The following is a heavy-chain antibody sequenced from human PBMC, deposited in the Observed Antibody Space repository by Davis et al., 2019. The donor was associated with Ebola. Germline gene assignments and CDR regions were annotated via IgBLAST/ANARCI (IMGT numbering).Heavy chain of an antibody. CDR1: GFSFSRFA. J-gene: IGHJ6*04. V-gene: IGHV3-30-3*01. CDR3: ARDQIVVVVAATSPYYYYGMDV. CDR2: ISFDGTNK. Sequence: GESLKISCAGSGFSFSRFAIHWVRQAPGKGLEWVSVISFDGTNKYYPDSVKGRFSIARDNSKNTVYLQMNSLRREDTAVYYCARDQIVVVVAATSPYYYYGMDVWGKGTTVTVSS. D-gene: IGHD2-15*01.